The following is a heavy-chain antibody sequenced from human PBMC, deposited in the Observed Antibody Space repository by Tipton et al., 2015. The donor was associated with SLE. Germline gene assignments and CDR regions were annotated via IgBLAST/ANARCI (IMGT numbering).Heavy chain of an antibody. CDR2: AYYSGST. J-gene: IGHJ6*03. Sequence: TLSLTCTVSGDSISNYFCTWIRQSPGTGLEWIGYAYYSGSTNYNPSLKSRVTISVDTSKNQFSLKVSAVTAADTAVYYCARTTLNGGYYYMDVWGKGTTVTVSS. D-gene: IGHD1-1*01. V-gene: IGHV4-59*12. CDR1: GDSISNYF. CDR3: ARTTLNGGYYYMDV.